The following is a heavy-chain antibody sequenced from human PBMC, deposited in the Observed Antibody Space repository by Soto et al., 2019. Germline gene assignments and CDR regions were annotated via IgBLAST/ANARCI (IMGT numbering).Heavy chain of an antibody. CDR3: ARLPYCTNGVCYLDY. J-gene: IGHJ4*02. V-gene: IGHV4-4*02. D-gene: IGHD2-8*01. CDR2: IYHSGST. CDR1: SGSISSSNW. Sequence: PSETLSLTCAVSSGSISSSNWWSWVRQPPGKGLEWIGEIYHSGSTNYNPSLKSRVTISVDKSKNQFSLKLSSVTAADTAVYYCARLPYCTNGVCYLDYWGQGTLVTVSS.